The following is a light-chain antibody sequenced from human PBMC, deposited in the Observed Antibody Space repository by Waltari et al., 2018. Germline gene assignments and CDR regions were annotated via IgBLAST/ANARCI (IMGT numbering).Light chain of an antibody. Sequence: AILLTQSPSSLSSSTGDRLPLTCRASQGISSYLAWYQQKPGKAPKLLIYAASTLQSGVPSRFSGSGSGTDFTLTISCLQSEDFATYYCQQYYSYPRTFGPGTKVDIK. J-gene: IGKJ3*01. V-gene: IGKV1-8*01. CDR3: QQYYSYPRT. CDR1: QGISSY. CDR2: AAS.